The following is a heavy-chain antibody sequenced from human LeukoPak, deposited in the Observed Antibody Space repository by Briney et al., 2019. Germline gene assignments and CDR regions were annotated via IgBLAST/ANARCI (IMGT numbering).Heavy chain of an antibody. V-gene: IGHV5-51*01. Sequence: RGESLKISCKGSGYSFASYWIGWVRQMPGKGLEWMGIIYPGDSDTKYSPSFQGQVTISADKSISTTYLQWSSLKASDTAMYYCATRYSSSSFDFWGQGTLVTVSS. D-gene: IGHD6-6*01. CDR3: ATRYSSSSFDF. CDR1: GYSFASYW. J-gene: IGHJ4*02. CDR2: IYPGDSDT.